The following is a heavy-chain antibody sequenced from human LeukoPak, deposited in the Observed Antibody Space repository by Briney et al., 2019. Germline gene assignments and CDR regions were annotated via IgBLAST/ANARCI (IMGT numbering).Heavy chain of an antibody. V-gene: IGHV3-23*01. CDR1: GFTFTSDA. CDR2: ITDRGDQS. Sequence: GGSLRLSCAASGFTFTSDAMTWVRQAPGKGLEWVSSITDRGDQSYYADSVKGRFTISRDNSKNTLYLQMSSLRVEDTALYYCAKAFSNSWQFDPWGQGTLVTVSS. D-gene: IGHD6-13*01. J-gene: IGHJ5*02. CDR3: AKAFSNSWQFDP.